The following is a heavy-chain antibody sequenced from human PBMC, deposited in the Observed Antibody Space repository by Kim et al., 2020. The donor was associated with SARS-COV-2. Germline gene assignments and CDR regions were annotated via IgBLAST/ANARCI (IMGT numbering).Heavy chain of an antibody. V-gene: IGHV4-34*01. Sequence: SETLSLTCAVYGGSFSGYYWSWIRQPPGKGLEWIGEINHSGSTNYNPSLKSRVTISVDTSKNQFSLKLSSVTAADTAVYYCARGRLWGSYRYGTYYYGM. CDR1: GGSFSGYY. J-gene: IGHJ6*01. CDR2: INHSGST. CDR3: ARGRLWGSYRYGTYYYGM. D-gene: IGHD3-16*02.